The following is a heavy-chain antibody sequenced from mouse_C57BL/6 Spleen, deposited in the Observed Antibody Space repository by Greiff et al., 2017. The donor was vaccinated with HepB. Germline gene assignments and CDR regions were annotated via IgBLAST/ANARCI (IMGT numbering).Heavy chain of an antibody. CDR3: AREGAY. J-gene: IGHJ3*01. V-gene: IGHV1-54*01. CDR1: GYAFTNYL. Sequence: QVQLQQSGAELVRPGTSVKVSCKASGYAFTNYLIEWVKQRPGQGLEWIGVINPGGGGTNYNEKFKGKATLTADKSSSTAYMQLSSLTSEDSAVYFCAREGAYWGQGTLVTVSA. CDR2: INPGGGGT.